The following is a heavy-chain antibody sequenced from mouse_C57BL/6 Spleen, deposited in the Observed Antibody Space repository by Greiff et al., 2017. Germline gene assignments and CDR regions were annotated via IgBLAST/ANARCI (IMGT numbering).Heavy chain of an antibody. D-gene: IGHD2-5*01. CDR2: IYPRDGST. CDR1: GYTFTSYD. CDR3: ARSTYYSNTGDFDV. Sequence: VKLQESGPELVKPGASVKLSCKASGYTFTSYDINWVKQRPGQGLEWIGWIYPRDGSTKYNEKFKGKATLTVDTSSSTAYMELHSLTSEDSAVYFCARSTYYSNTGDFDVWGTGTTVTVSS. V-gene: IGHV1-85*01. J-gene: IGHJ1*03.